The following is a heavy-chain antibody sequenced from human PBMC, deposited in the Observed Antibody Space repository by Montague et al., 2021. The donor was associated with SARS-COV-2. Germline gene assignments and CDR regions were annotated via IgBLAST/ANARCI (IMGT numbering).Heavy chain of an antibody. V-gene: IGHV2-5*02. CDR3: EHSSGVDWLPHTFFDS. Sequence: PALVKPTQTLTLTCTFSGFSLSTIGVGVGWIRQLHGKALEWLALIYWDDDKSYSPFLRSRLTITKDTSKNQVVLTMTNMDSVDTATYLCEHSSGVDWLPHTFFDSWNQETLVTVSS. CDR2: IYWDDDK. D-gene: IGHD3-9*01. J-gene: IGHJ5*01. CDR1: GFSLSTIGVG.